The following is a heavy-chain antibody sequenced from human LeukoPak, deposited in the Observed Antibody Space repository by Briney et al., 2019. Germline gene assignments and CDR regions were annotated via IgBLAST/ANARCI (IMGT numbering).Heavy chain of an antibody. CDR2: VSGSGGST. J-gene: IGHJ4*02. Sequence: GGSLRLSCAASAFTFRPYAMIWVRQAPGKGLEWVSTVSGSGGSTYYADSVKGRFTISRDNSNNTLYLQMNSLRAEDTAVYYCAKGAASRGYSYVANWGQGTLVTVSS. CDR3: AKGAASRGYSYVAN. V-gene: IGHV3-23*01. CDR1: AFTFRPYA. D-gene: IGHD5-18*01.